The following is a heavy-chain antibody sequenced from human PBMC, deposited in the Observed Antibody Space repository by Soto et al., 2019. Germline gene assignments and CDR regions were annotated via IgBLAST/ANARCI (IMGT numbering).Heavy chain of an antibody. CDR3: ARDSVGSGYD. J-gene: IGHJ4*02. CDR1: GGSISGYY. D-gene: IGHD5-12*01. CDR2: IYYSGYT. Sequence: QVQLQESGPGLVKPSETLSLTCAVSGGSISGYYWSWIRQPPGKRLEWIGYIYYSGYTNYNPSLKSRVTISVDRSKNQFSLELRSVTDSDTAVYYCARDSVGSGYDWGQGTLVTVSS. V-gene: IGHV4-59*01.